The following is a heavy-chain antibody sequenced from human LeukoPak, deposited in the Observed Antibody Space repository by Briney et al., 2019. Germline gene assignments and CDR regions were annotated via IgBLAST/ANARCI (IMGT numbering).Heavy chain of an antibody. CDR3: TKDLTPGGADV. CDR1: GFTFSSYW. Sequence: PPGGSLRLSCAASGFTFSSYWMHWVRHAPGKGLEWVAGIMWRSGSTGYGDSVKGRFTISRDNAKKSLYLQMNGLRVEDTAFYYCTKDLTPGGADVWGQGTTVTVSS. V-gene: IGHV3-9*01. D-gene: IGHD3-10*01. CDR2: IMWRSGST. J-gene: IGHJ6*02.